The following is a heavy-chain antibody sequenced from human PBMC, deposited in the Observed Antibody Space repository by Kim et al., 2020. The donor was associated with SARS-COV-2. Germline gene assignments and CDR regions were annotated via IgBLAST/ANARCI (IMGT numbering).Heavy chain of an antibody. CDR3: ARDGDSSGWYEGGDFDY. CDR2: IYPGDSDT. Sequence: ESLKISCKGSGYSFTSYWIGWVRQMPGKGLEWMGIIYPGDSDTRYSPSFQGQVTISADKSISTAYLQWSSLKASDTAMYYCARDGDSSGWYEGGDFDYWGQGTLVTVSS. V-gene: IGHV5-51*01. J-gene: IGHJ4*02. D-gene: IGHD6-19*01. CDR1: GYSFTSYW.